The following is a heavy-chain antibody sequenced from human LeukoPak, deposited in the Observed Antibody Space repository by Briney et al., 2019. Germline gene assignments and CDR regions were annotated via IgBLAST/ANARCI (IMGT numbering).Heavy chain of an antibody. CDR2: IYYSGRT. D-gene: IGHD6-13*01. V-gene: IGHV4-59*01. Sequence: SETLSLTCTVSGGSISSYYWSWIRQPPGKGLEWIGYIYYSGRTNYNPSLKSRVTISIDTSKNQFSLKLSSVTAADTAIYHCARGSSSSYNWFDPWGQGTLVTVSS. CDR3: ARGSSSSYNWFDP. CDR1: GGSISSYY. J-gene: IGHJ5*02.